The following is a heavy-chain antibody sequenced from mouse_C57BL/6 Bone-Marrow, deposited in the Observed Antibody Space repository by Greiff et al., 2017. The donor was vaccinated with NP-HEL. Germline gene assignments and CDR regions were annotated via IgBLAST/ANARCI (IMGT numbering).Heavy chain of an antibody. Sequence: EVQVVESGGGLVKPGGSLKLSCAASGFTFSDYGMHWVRQAPEKGLEWVAYISSGSSTIYYADTVKGRFTISRDNAKNTLFLQMTMLRSEDTAMYYCAPLYYGSSHYYAMDYWGQGTSVTVSS. V-gene: IGHV5-17*01. CDR3: APLYYGSSHYYAMDY. CDR2: ISSGSSTI. CDR1: GFTFSDYG. J-gene: IGHJ4*01. D-gene: IGHD1-1*01.